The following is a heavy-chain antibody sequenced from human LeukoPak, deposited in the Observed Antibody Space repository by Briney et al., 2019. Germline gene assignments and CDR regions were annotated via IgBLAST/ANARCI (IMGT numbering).Heavy chain of an antibody. CDR1: GFTFSSCA. J-gene: IGHJ3*02. V-gene: IGHV3-53*01. Sequence: GGSLRLSWAASGFTFSSCAMSWVRQAPGKGLEWVSIIYNDGSTYYADSVKGRFTISRDNSENTLYLQMNSLRAEDTAVYYCARTSSYAFDTWGQGTLVTVFS. CDR2: IYNDGST. CDR3: ARTSSYAFDT.